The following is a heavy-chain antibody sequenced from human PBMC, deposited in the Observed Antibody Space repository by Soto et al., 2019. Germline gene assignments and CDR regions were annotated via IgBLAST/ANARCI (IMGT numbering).Heavy chain of an antibody. Sequence: QVQLVQSGAEVKKPGASVKVSCKASGYTLTTFDINWVRQATGQGLEWMGWMNPNSGNTGYAQKFLGRVTMTRNTSISTAYMGLSRLRSEDTAVYYCARGRIPAAGTLDGFDIWGQGTMVTVSS. CDR3: ARGRIPAAGTLDGFDI. V-gene: IGHV1-8*01. J-gene: IGHJ3*02. D-gene: IGHD6-13*01. CDR2: MNPNSGNT. CDR1: GYTLTTFD.